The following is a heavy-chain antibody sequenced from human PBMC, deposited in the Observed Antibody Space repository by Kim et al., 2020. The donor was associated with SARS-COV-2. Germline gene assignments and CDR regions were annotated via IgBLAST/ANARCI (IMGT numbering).Heavy chain of an antibody. J-gene: IGHJ5*02. V-gene: IGHV3-30*01. Sequence: DPGEGRFTISRDNSKNTLYLQMNSLRAEDTAVYYCARAGIAAAGTLRFDPWGQGTLVTVSS. D-gene: IGHD6-13*01. CDR3: ARAGIAAAGTLRFDP.